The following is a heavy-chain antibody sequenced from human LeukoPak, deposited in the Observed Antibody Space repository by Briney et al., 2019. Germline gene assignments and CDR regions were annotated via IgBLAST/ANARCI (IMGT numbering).Heavy chain of an antibody. D-gene: IGHD2-21*02. V-gene: IGHV1-18*01. CDR3: ARGSATASYFDF. Sequence: ASVKVSCKISGYTFISYGISWVRQAPGQGLEWMGWISAYNANTHYAQRLQGRVTMTTDTSTNTAYMELRSLKSDDTAVYYCARGSATASYFDFWGQGTLVTVSS. CDR1: GYTFISYG. CDR2: ISAYNANT. J-gene: IGHJ4*02.